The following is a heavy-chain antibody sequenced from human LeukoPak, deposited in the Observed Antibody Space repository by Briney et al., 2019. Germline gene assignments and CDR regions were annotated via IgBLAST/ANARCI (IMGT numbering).Heavy chain of an antibody. CDR2: VYHTGSS. D-gene: IGHD3-10*01. V-gene: IGHV4-59*01. J-gene: IGHJ4*02. CDR1: GDSIRSSY. CDR3: AGYGSESYYKAFDF. Sequence: SETLSLTCSVSGDSIRSSYWSWIRQPPGKGLEWIGYVYHTGSSYYNPSLKSRATTSIDMSKNQFSLQLTSMTAADTAVYYCAGYGSESYYKAFDFWGQGILVTVPS.